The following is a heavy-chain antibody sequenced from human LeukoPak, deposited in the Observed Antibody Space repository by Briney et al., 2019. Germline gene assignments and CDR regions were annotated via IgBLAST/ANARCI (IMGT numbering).Heavy chain of an antibody. CDR3: ASEGYCSGGNCYRVYSFDS. J-gene: IGHJ4*02. CDR2: ISSSSTKI. Sequence: PGGSLRLSCVGSGVTFINYTMNWVRQAPGKGLEWISSISSSSTKIYYADSVKGRFTTARDNAKKSLYLQMNSLRAEDTAVYYCASEGYCSGGNCYRVYSFDSWGQGTLVTVSS. V-gene: IGHV3-21*01. CDR1: GVTFINYT. D-gene: IGHD2-15*01.